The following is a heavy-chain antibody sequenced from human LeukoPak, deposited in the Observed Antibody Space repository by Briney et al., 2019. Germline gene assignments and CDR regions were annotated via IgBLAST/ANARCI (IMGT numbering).Heavy chain of an antibody. CDR2: IYYSGST. Sequence: SQTLSLTCTVSGGSISSGDYYWSWIRQPPGKGLEWIGYIYYSGSTYYNPSLKSRVTISVDTSKNQFSLKLSSVTAADTAVYYCARVEGGWYQDLNYDWGQGTLVTVSS. CDR3: ARVEGGWYQDLNYD. J-gene: IGHJ4*02. CDR1: GGSISSGDYY. V-gene: IGHV4-30-4*08. D-gene: IGHD6-19*01.